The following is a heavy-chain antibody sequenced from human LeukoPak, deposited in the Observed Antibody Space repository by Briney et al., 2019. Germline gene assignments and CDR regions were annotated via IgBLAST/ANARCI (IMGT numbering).Heavy chain of an antibody. CDR1: GFTFDDYA. Sequence: GGSQRLSCAASGFTFDDYAMHWVRQAPGKGLEWVSLISWDGGSTYYADSVKGRFTISRDNSKNSLYLQMNSLRAEDTALYYCARFSGWSNYFDYWGQGTLVTVSS. D-gene: IGHD6-19*01. CDR2: ISWDGGST. V-gene: IGHV3-43D*04. CDR3: ARFSGWSNYFDY. J-gene: IGHJ4*02.